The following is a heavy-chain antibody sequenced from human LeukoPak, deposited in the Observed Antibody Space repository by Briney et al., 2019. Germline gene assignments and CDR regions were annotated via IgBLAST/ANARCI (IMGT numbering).Heavy chain of an antibody. CDR2: ISYDGSNK. Sequence: PGGSLRFSCAASGFTFSSYAMHWVRQAPGKGLEWVAVISYDGSNKYYADSVKGRLTISRDNSKNTLYLQMNGLRAEDTAVYYCAREYCSGGSCYSDYYYYGMDVWGQGTTVTVSS. V-gene: IGHV3-30-3*01. D-gene: IGHD2-15*01. J-gene: IGHJ6*02. CDR1: GFTFSSYA. CDR3: AREYCSGGSCYSDYYYYGMDV.